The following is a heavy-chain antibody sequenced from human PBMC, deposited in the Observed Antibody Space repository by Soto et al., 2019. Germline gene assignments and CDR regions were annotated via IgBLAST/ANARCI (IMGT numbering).Heavy chain of an antibody. Sequence: QVQLVQSGAEVRKPGASVKVSCKASGYTFTGYYVHWVRQAPGQGLEWMGWINPNTGGTNYAQKFQGRVTMTSDTSITTAYMELSRLRSDDAAVYYCARGAGSGSHDGLRYWGQGTLVPVSS. CDR1: GYTFTGYY. D-gene: IGHD1-26*01. J-gene: IGHJ4*02. CDR3: ARGAGSGSHDGLRY. V-gene: IGHV1-2*02. CDR2: INPNTGGT.